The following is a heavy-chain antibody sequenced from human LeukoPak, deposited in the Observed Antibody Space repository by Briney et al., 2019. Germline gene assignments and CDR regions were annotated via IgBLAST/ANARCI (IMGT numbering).Heavy chain of an antibody. V-gene: IGHV4-34*01. CDR3: ARGYSSSWLTFDY. Sequence: SETLSLTCAVYGGSFSGYYWSWIRQPPGKGLEWIGEVNHSGSTNYNPSLKSRVTISVDTSKNQFSLKLSSVTAADTAVYYCARGYSSSWLTFDYWGQGTLVTVSS. J-gene: IGHJ4*02. CDR1: GGSFSGYY. D-gene: IGHD6-13*01. CDR2: VNHSGST.